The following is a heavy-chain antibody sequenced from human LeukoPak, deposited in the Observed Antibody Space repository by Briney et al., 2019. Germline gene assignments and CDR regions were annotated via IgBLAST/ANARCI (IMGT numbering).Heavy chain of an antibody. CDR3: AREKAAAGLPGY. D-gene: IGHD6-13*01. CDR1: GGSISSSSYY. Sequence: PSETLSLTCTVSGGSISSSSYYWGWIRQPPGKGLEWIGSIYYSGSTYYNPSLKSRVTISVDRSKNQFSLKLSSVTAADTAVYYCAREKAAAGLPGYWGQGTLVTVSS. J-gene: IGHJ4*02. V-gene: IGHV4-39*07. CDR2: IYYSGST.